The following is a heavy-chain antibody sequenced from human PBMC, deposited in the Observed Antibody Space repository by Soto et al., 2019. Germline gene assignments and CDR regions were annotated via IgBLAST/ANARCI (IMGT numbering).Heavy chain of an antibody. V-gene: IGHV1-2*02. CDR3: ARDSYYDILTGYSRNAFDI. CDR2: INPNSGGT. D-gene: IGHD3-9*01. CDR1: GYNFIGYD. Sequence: ASSQVSCKRSGYNFIGYDMHWVRPGLVQEPEWMGWINPNSGGTNYAQKFQGRVTMTRDTSISTASMELSRLTYDDTAVYYCARDSYYDILTGYSRNAFDIWRQGTMVNDS. J-gene: IGHJ3*02.